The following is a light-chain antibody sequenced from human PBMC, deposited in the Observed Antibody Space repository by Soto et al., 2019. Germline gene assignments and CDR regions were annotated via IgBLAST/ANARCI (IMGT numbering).Light chain of an antibody. CDR3: SSYTTSTTLV. Sequence: QPVLTQPASVSGSPGQSITISCTGTSSDVGGYNYVSWYQQHPGKAPRLMIYEVTTRPSGVSNRFSGSKSGNTASLTISGLQPEDEADYYCSSYTTSTTLVFGGGTKLTVL. V-gene: IGLV2-14*01. CDR1: SSDVGGYNY. CDR2: EVT. J-gene: IGLJ3*02.